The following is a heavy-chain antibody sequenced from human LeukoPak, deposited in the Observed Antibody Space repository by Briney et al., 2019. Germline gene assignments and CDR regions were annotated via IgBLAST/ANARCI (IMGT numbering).Heavy chain of an antibody. V-gene: IGHV3-9*01. J-gene: IGHJ6*02. CDR1: GFTFDDCA. D-gene: IGHD3-10*01. CDR3: AKGLLWFGLEYYGMDV. CDR2: ISWNSGSI. Sequence: GGSLRLSCAASGFTFDDCAMHWVRQAPGKGLEWVSGISWNSGSIGYADSVKGRFTISRDNAKNSLYLQMNSLRAEDTALYYCAKGLLWFGLEYYGMDVWGQGTTVTVSS.